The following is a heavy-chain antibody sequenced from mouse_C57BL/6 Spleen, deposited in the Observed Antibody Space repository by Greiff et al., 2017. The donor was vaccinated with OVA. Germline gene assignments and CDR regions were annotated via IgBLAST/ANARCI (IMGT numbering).Heavy chain of an antibody. CDR2: ISYDGSN. J-gene: IGHJ4*01. Sequence: EVQLQESGPGLVKPSQSLSLTCSVTGYSITSGYYWNWIRQFPGNQLEWMGYISYDGSNNYNPSLKNRISITRDKSKNQLFLKLNAVTTEDTATYYCAREAETGDAMDYWGQGTSVTVSS. CDR3: AREAETGDAMDY. CDR1: GYSITSGYY. V-gene: IGHV3-6*01.